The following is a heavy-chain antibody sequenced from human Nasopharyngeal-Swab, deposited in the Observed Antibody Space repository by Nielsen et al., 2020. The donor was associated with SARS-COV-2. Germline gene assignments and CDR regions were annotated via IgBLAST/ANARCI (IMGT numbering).Heavy chain of an antibody. CDR3: ARDRVPATAYYYYGMDV. V-gene: IGHV1-69*04. Sequence: SVKVSCKASAGTFSSYAIRWVRQAPAQGLEWMGRIIPNLCIVNYAQKFQGRVTITADKSTSTAYMELSSLRSEDTAVYYCARDRVPATAYYYYGMDVWGQGTTVTVSS. CDR1: AGTFSSYA. J-gene: IGHJ6*02. D-gene: IGHD2-2*01. CDR2: IIPNLCIV.